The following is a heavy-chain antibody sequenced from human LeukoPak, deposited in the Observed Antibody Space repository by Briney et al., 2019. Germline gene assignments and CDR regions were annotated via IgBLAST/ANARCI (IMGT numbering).Heavy chain of an antibody. CDR2: INPNSGGT. Sequence: VASVKVSCKASGYTFTGYYMHWVRQAPGQGLEWMGRINPNSGGTNYAQKFQGRVTMTRDTSISTAYMELSRLRSDDTAVYYCARVRWSHYDFWSGYYTGDWFDPWGQGTLVTVSS. V-gene: IGHV1-2*06. D-gene: IGHD3-3*01. CDR3: ARVRWSHYDFWSGYYTGDWFDP. J-gene: IGHJ5*02. CDR1: GYTFTGYY.